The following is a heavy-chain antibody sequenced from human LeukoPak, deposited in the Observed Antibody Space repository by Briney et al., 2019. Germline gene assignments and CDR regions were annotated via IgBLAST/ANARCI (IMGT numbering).Heavy chain of an antibody. CDR1: GFTFYVYA. V-gene: IGHV3-9*01. J-gene: IGHJ4*02. D-gene: IGHD5-24*01. CDR3: AKDTRYPHGYNLDYFDY. Sequence: VRSLRLSCAASGFTFYVYAMHWVRQAPGEGLEWVSGISWNSGSIGYADSVKGRFTISRDNAKNSLYLQMNSLRAEDTALYYCAKDTRYPHGYNLDYFDYWGQGTLVTVSS. CDR2: ISWNSGSI.